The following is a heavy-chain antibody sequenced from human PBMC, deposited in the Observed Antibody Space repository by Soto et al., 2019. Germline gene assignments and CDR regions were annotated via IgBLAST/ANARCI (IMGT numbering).Heavy chain of an antibody. J-gene: IGHJ6*03. Sequence: ASETLSLTCTVSGGSISSYYWSWIRQPPGKGLEWIGYIYYSGSTNYNPSLKSRVTISVGTSKNQFSLKLSSVTAADTAVYYCARAGVDTAMVTEGYYYYYYMDVWGKGTTVTVSS. D-gene: IGHD5-18*01. CDR2: IYYSGST. CDR3: ARAGVDTAMVTEGYYYYYYMDV. V-gene: IGHV4-59*01. CDR1: GGSISSYY.